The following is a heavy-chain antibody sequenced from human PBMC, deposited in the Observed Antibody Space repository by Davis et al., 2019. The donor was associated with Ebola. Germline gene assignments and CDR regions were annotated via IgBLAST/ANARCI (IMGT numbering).Heavy chain of an antibody. CDR1: GYTFTSYG. J-gene: IGHJ3*02. CDR3: AKDVRHYFDWFDAFDI. Sequence: AASVKVSCKASGYTFTSYGISWVRQAPGQGLEWMGWISAHNGNTNYAQKLQGRLTMTTDTSTSTAYMELRSLRAEDTAVYYCAKDVRHYFDWFDAFDIWGQGTMVTVSS. V-gene: IGHV1-18*04. D-gene: IGHD3-9*01. CDR2: ISAHNGNT.